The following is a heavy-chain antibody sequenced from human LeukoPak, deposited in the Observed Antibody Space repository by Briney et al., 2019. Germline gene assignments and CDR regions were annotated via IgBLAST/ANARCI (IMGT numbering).Heavy chain of an antibody. D-gene: IGHD2-2*01. Sequence: PGGSLRLSCAASGFTFSSYAMSWVRQAPGKGLEWVPAISGSGGSTYYADSVKGRFTISRDNSKNTLYLQMNSLRAEDTAVYYCAKDPTSSARRNWFDPWGQGTLVTVSS. J-gene: IGHJ5*02. CDR1: GFTFSSYA. CDR2: ISGSGGST. CDR3: AKDPTSSARRNWFDP. V-gene: IGHV3-23*01.